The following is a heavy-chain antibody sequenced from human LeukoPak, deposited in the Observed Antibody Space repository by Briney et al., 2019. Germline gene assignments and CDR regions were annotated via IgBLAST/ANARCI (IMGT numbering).Heavy chain of an antibody. CDR3: ARAGTEYPRNGDIVVVTAYAFDI. J-gene: IGHJ3*02. Sequence: GASVKVSCKASGGTFSSYAISWVRQAPGQGLEWMGRIIPILGIANYAQKFQGRVTITADKSTCTAYMELSSLRSEDTAVYYCARAGTEYPRNGDIVVVTAYAFDIWGQGTMVTVSS. CDR1: GGTFSSYA. V-gene: IGHV1-69*04. CDR2: IIPILGIA. D-gene: IGHD2-21*02.